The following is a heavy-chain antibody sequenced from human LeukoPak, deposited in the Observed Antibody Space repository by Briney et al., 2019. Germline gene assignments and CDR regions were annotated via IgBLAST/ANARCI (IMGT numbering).Heavy chain of an antibody. CDR1: AFIFSGHW. CDR3: ARLGLEVGGPNWFDP. Sequence: GGSLRLSCEGSAFIFSGHWMNWVRQTPGKGLEWVASIKEDGSERQYVDSVKGRFSISRDNTKGSLYLQMNSLRVEDTAVYYCARLGLEVGGPNWFDPWGQGTLATVSS. V-gene: IGHV3-7*01. CDR2: IKEDGSER. D-gene: IGHD1-1*01. J-gene: IGHJ5*02.